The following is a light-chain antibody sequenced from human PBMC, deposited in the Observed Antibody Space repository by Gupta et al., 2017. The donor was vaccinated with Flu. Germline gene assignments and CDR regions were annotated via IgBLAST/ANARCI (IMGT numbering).Light chain of an antibody. CDR3: QQYNMYPKT. CDR1: QNVNSW. CDR2: KAS. V-gene: IGKV1-5*03. Sequence: IQMTQSPSTLAASVGDSVTLTCRASQNVNSWLAWYQQRPGKAPTLLIYKASTLHTGVSSRFSVSGSGTEFTLTISSLQPEDLATYYCQQYNMYPKTFGPGTKVELK. J-gene: IGKJ1*01.